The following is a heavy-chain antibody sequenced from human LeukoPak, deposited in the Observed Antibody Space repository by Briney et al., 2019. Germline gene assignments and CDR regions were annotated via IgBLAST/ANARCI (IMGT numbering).Heavy chain of an antibody. CDR3: ARRDVGATIDY. D-gene: IGHD5-12*01. CDR1: GDSISSSRFY. J-gene: IGHJ4*02. V-gene: IGHV4-39*01. Sequence: PSETLSLTCTVSGDSISSSRFYWAWLRQPPEKGLEWIGSVLYTGRTFYNPSLKSRVTISVDTSKNQFSLRLGSVTASDTAVYYCARRDVGATIDYWGQGTLVTVSS. CDR2: VLYTGRT.